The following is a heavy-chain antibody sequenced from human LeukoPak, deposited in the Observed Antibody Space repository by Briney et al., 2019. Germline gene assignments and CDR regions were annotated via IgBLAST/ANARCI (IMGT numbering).Heavy chain of an antibody. V-gene: IGHV4-34*01. D-gene: IGHD2-15*01. CDR2: INHSGST. J-gene: IGHJ6*04. Sequence: SETLSLTCAVYGGSFSGYYWSWIRQPPGKGLEWIGEINHSGSTNYNPSLKSRVTISVDTSKNQFPLKLSSVIAADTAVYYCARVARYCSGGSCYFSGMDVWGKGTTVTVSS. CDR1: GGSFSGYY. CDR3: ARVARYCSGGSCYFSGMDV.